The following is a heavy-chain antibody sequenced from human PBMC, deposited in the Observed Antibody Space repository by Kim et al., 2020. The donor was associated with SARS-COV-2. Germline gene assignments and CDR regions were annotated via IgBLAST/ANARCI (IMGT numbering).Heavy chain of an antibody. CDR3: AKVGGYSSAFDAFHI. J-gene: IGHJ3*02. Sequence: GGSLRLSCAASGFTFDDYGMNWVRQAPRKGLEWVSAINWNGGSTGYADSVKGRFTISRDNANNSLYLQMNSLRAEDTALYYCAKVGGYSSAFDAFHIWGQGTMVTVSS. CDR1: GFTFDDYG. D-gene: IGHD6-25*01. V-gene: IGHV3-20*04. CDR2: INWNGGST.